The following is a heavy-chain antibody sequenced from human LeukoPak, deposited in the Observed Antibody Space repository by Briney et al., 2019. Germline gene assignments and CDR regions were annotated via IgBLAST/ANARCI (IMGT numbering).Heavy chain of an antibody. CDR3: GRVYCSTTSCYDYYDYYMDV. CDR2: TNWDGAST. V-gene: IGHV3-20*04. Sequence: GWSLRLSCAASGFRFDDYGMSWVRHVPGKGLEWVSGTNWDGASTGYADSVKGRFTISRDNVKNFLYLQMNSLRVEDTALYFCGRVYCSTTSCYDYYDYYMDVWGKGTTVTVSS. CDR1: GFRFDDYG. J-gene: IGHJ6*03. D-gene: IGHD2-2*01.